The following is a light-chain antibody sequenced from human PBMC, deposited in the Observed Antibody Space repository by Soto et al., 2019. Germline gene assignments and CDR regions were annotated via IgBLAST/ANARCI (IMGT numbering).Light chain of an antibody. CDR2: GAS. V-gene: IGKV3-20*01. CDR3: QQYGSSPQ. J-gene: IGKJ1*01. CDR1: QSVSSSY. Sequence: EIVLTQSPGTLSLSPGERATLSCRASQSVSSSYLAWYQQKPGQAPRLLIYGASSRATGIPDRFSGSGSGTDFTLTISRLETEDFAVYYCQQYGSSPQFGKGTKVEIX.